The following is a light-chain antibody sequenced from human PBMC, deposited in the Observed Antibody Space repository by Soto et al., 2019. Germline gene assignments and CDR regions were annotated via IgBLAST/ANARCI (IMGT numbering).Light chain of an antibody. CDR2: GAS. CDR3: QQYGSSLLFT. V-gene: IGKV3-20*01. J-gene: IGKJ3*01. CDR1: QSVSSSY. Sequence: EIVLTQSPGTLSLSPGERATLSCRASQSVSSSYLAWYQQKPGQAPRLLIYGASSRATGIPDRFSGSGSGTVFTLTISRLEPEDFAGYYCQQYGSSLLFTFGPGTKVDIK.